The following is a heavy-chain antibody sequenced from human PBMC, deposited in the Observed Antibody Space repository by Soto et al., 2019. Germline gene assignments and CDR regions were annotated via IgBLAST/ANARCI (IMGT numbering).Heavy chain of an antibody. J-gene: IGHJ4*02. CDR1: GYSFTKYH. V-gene: IGHV1-2*02. CDR2: INPGSGVT. CDR3: ARVAGHKNARFGT. Sequence: ASVKVSCKASGYSFTKYHMHWVRQAPGQGLEWMGWINPGSGVTNQAQKFQGRVTMTRDTSITTTYMELNSLTSDDTAVYYCARVAGHKNARFGTWGQGALVTVSS. D-gene: IGHD1-1*01.